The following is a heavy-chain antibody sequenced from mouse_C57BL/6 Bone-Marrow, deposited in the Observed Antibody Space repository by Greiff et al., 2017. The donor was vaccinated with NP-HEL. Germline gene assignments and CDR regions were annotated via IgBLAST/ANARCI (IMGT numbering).Heavy chain of an antibody. Sequence: VQLQQSGAELVKPGASVKISCKASGYAFSSYWLNWVKQRPGKGLEWIGQLYPGDGDTNYNGKFKGKATLTADKSSSAAYMQLSSLTSEDSAVYFCARRYYGSPYFDYWGQGTTLTVSS. CDR3: ARRYYGSPYFDY. V-gene: IGHV1-80*01. D-gene: IGHD1-1*01. CDR2: LYPGDGDT. J-gene: IGHJ2*01. CDR1: GYAFSSYW.